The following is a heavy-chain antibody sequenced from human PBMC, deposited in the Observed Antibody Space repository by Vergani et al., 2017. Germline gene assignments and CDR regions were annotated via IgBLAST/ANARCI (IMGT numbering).Heavy chain of an antibody. CDR3: TRVDYPYYYYMDV. V-gene: IGHV3-49*04. CDR2: IRGKTYGGTT. J-gene: IGHJ6*03. D-gene: IGHD3/OR15-3a*01. Sequence: EVQLLESGGGLVQPGGSLRLSCTASGFTFGDYSMSWVRQAPRRGLEWVGFIRGKTYGGTTEYAASVKGRFTIARDESKSIAYLQMNSLKTEDTAVYYCTRVDYPYYYYMDVWGKGTTVTVSS. CDR1: GFTFGDYS.